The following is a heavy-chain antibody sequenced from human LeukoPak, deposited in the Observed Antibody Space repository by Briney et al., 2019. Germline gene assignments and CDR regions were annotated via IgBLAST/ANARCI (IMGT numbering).Heavy chain of an antibody. CDR2: ISSSSSYI. J-gene: IGHJ4*02. D-gene: IGHD3-10*01. Sequence: PGGSLRLSCAASGFTFSAYSMNWVRQAPGKGLEWVSSISSSSSYIYYADSVKGRFTISRDNAKNSLYLQMNSLRAEDTAVYYCARDLKGMDRGLIDYWGQGTLVTVSS. CDR3: ARDLKGMDRGLIDY. CDR1: GFTFSAYS. V-gene: IGHV3-21*01.